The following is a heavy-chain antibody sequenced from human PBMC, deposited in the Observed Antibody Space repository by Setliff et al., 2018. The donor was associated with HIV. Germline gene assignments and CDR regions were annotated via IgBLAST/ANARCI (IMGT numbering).Heavy chain of an antibody. D-gene: IGHD4-17*01. Sequence: GGSLRLSCADPRLTFSIFDMYWVRQAPGKGLQWMADISSDGSETYYVDSVKGRFTISRDNGKNLLYLQMNTLRAEDTAVYYCASARTFYAESALDYWGQGTLVTVSS. CDR1: RLTFSIFD. CDR3: ASARTFYAESALDY. CDR2: ISSDGSET. V-gene: IGHV3-7*03. J-gene: IGHJ4*02.